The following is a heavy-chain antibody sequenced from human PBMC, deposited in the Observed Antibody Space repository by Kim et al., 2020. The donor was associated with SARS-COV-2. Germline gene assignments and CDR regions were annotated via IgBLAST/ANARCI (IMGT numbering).Heavy chain of an antibody. J-gene: IGHJ6*02. D-gene: IGHD3-10*01. V-gene: IGHV1-69*01. CDR3: ARVGRFDYYGMDV. Sequence: YAQKFQGRVTITADESTSTAYMELSSLRSEDTAMYYCARVGRFDYYGMDVWGQGTTVTVSS.